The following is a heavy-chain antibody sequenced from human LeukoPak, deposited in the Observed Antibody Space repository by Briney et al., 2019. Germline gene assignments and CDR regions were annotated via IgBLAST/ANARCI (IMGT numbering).Heavy chain of an antibody. CDR3: ARERREAAADY. D-gene: IGHD6-13*01. CDR1: GGSISSYY. V-gene: IGHV4-59*01. Sequence: SETLSLTCTVSGGSISSYYWSWTRQPPGKGLEWIGYIYYSGSTNYNPSLKSRVTISVDTSKNQFSLKLSSVTAADTAVYYCARERREAAADYWGQGTLVTVSS. CDR2: IYYSGST. J-gene: IGHJ4*02.